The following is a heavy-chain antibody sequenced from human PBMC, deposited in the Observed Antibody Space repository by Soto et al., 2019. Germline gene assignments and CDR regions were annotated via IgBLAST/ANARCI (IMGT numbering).Heavy chain of an antibody. CDR2: ISYSGST. V-gene: IGHV4-59*01. Sequence: PSXTLSLTGTVSGGSISGYYWGWVQQPPGKGLEWIGYISYSGSTNYNPSLKRRVTISVDTSKNQFSLRLSSVTAADTAVYYCARDRGSALFYGMDVWGQGTTVTVSS. J-gene: IGHJ6*02. CDR1: GGSISGYY. CDR3: ARDRGSALFYGMDV. D-gene: IGHD3-10*01.